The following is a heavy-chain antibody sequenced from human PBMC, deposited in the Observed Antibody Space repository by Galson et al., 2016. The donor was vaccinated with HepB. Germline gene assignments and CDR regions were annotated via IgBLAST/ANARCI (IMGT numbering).Heavy chain of an antibody. D-gene: IGHD3-22*01. CDR2: IKQDGSEN. CDR1: GFSFSNYW. CDR3: ARDNKWLLSYYFYYSMDV. J-gene: IGHJ6*02. V-gene: IGHV3-7*01. Sequence: SLRLSCAASGFSFSNYWMSWVRQSPGKGLEWVANIKQDGSENYYVDSVKGRFTISRDNAKNSLYLQMNSLRAEDTAVYYCARDNKWLLSYYFYYSMDVWGQRNTVTVSS.